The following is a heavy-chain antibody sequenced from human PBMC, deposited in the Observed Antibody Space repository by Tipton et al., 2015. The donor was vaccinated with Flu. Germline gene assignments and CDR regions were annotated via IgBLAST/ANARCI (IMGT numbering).Heavy chain of an antibody. D-gene: IGHD2-15*01. CDR1: DDSITTNW. Sequence: TLSLTCAVSDDSITTNWWSWVRQPPGKGLEWIGEVLHTGTNKFNPSLKSRVTISLDKSTKQLSLKLNSVTAADTAVYYCARSGPTPFYDSWGQGALVIVSS. J-gene: IGHJ4*02. CDR3: ARSGPTPFYDS. CDR2: VLHTGTN. V-gene: IGHV4-4*02.